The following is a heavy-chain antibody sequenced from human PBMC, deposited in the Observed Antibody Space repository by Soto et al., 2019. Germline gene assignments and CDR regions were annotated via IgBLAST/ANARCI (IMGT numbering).Heavy chain of an antibody. J-gene: IGHJ6*02. CDR1: GYSFTSYW. D-gene: IGHD2-15*01. Sequence: LGESLKISCKGSGYSFTSYWISWVRQMPGKGLEWMGRIDPSDSYTNYSPSFQGHVTISADKSISTAYLQWSSLKASDTAMYYCARLARPDCSGGSCYFPYYYYYYGMDVWGQGTTVTVSS. CDR2: IDPSDSYT. CDR3: ARLARPDCSGGSCYFPYYYYYYGMDV. V-gene: IGHV5-10-1*01.